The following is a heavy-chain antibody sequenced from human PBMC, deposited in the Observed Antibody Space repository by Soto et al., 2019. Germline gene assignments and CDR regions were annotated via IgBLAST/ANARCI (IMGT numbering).Heavy chain of an antibody. D-gene: IGHD3-10*01. Sequence: QVQLVQSGAEMKKSGSSVKVSCQSSGGTFNTYAMNWVRQAPGQGPEWMGDISPMFGAANYAPKFQGRVTITADESPGTSYMQLSSLTSEDTALYFCAREVQVHTPAFVYWGQGTLVTVSS. V-gene: IGHV1-69*19. CDR1: GGTFNTYA. CDR2: ISPMFGAA. J-gene: IGHJ4*02. CDR3: AREVQVHTPAFVY.